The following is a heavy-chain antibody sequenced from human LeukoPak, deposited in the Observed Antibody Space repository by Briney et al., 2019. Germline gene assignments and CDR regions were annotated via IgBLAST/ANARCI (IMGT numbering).Heavy chain of an antibody. CDR3: ARDRELGS. J-gene: IGHJ5*02. D-gene: IGHD3-16*01. Sequence: PSETLSLTCIVSGGSISIYYWNWIRQPPGKGLEWIGYIYNSGSTDYNPSLKRRVTISADTSKNQFSLKLTSVTAADTAVYYCARDRELGSWGQGILSPSPQ. CDR2: IYNSGST. CDR1: GGSISIYY. V-gene: IGHV4-59*01.